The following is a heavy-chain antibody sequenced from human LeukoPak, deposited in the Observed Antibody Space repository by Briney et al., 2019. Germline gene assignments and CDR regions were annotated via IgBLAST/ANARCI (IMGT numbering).Heavy chain of an antibody. CDR2: IYSGAST. D-gene: IGHD1-7*01. Sequence: GGSLRLSCAASGFTVSSNYMSWVRQAPGKELEWVSAIYSGASTYYADSAKGRFTISRDNSKNTLYLQMNSLRAEDTAVYYCARGNWNYPFDYWGQGTLVTVSS. CDR1: GFTVSSNY. CDR3: ARGNWNYPFDY. V-gene: IGHV3-53*01. J-gene: IGHJ4*02.